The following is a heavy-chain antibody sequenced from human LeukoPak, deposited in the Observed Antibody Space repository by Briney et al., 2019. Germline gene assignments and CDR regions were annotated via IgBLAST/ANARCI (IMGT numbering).Heavy chain of an antibody. V-gene: IGHV1-18*01. J-gene: IGHJ3*02. D-gene: IGHD2-2*01. CDR3: ASWNLYCSSTSCYLNAFDI. CDR2: ISAYNGNT. Sequence: ASVKVSCKASGYTFTSYGISWVRQAPGQGLEWMGWISAYNGNTNYAQKLQGRVTMTTDTSTSIAYMELRSLRSDDTAVYYCASWNLYCSSTSCYLNAFDIWGQGTMVTVSS. CDR1: GYTFTSYG.